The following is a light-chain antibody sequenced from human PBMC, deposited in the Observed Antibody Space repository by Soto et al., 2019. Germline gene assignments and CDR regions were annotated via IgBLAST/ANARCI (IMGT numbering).Light chain of an antibody. J-gene: IGLJ1*01. CDR2: DVT. CDR3: SSYAGTHVV. V-gene: IGLV2-8*01. CDR1: SSDVGGYNY. Sequence: QSALTQPPSPSGSPGQSVAISSTGTSSDVGGYNYVSWYQQYPGKAPKLMIYDVTKRPSGVPDRFSGSKSGNTASLTVSGLQAEDEADYYCSSYAGTHVVFGTGTKVTVL.